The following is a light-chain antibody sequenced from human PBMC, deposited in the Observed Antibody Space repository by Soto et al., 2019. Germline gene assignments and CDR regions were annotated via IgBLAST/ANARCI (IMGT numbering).Light chain of an antibody. Sequence: DIVMTQSPDSLPVSLGERATINCKSSQSILYSSNNKNYLAWYQQKPGQPPKLLIYWASARESGVPDRFSGSGSGTDFTLTISSLQAEDVAVYYCQQCYTGRTFGQGTKVEIK. V-gene: IGKV4-1*01. CDR1: QSILYSSNNKNY. CDR3: QQCYTGRT. CDR2: WAS. J-gene: IGKJ1*01.